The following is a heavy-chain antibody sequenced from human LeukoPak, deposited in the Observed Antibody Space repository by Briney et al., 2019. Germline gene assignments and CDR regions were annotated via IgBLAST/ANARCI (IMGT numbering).Heavy chain of an antibody. D-gene: IGHD3-22*01. J-gene: IGHJ4*02. CDR1: GYTFTGYY. V-gene: IGHV1-2*02. CDR3: AREISGYSDY. CDR2: INGNSGDK. Sequence: ASVKVSCKASGYTFTGYYMHWVRQAPGQGLEWMGWINGNSGDKKYAQKFQGRVTMTRDTSISTAYMELSRLRSDDTAMYYCAREISGYSDYWGQGTLVTVSS.